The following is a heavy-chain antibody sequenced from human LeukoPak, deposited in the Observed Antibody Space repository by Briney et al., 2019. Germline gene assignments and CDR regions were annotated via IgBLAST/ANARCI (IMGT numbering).Heavy chain of an antibody. CDR2: IYYSGST. Sequence: SETLSLTCTVSGGSISSYYWSWIRQPPGKGLEWIGYIYYSGSTNYNPSLKSRVTISVDTSKNQFSLKLSSVTAADTAVYYCARASRGGTNYFDYWGQGTLVTVSS. J-gene: IGHJ4*02. CDR1: GGSISSYY. V-gene: IGHV4-59*01. D-gene: IGHD3/OR15-3a*01. CDR3: ARASRGGTNYFDY.